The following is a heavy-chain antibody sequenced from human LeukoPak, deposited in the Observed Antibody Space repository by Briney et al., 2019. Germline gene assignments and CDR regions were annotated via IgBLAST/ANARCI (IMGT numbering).Heavy chain of an antibody. D-gene: IGHD2-2*01. CDR1: GGSFSGYY. J-gene: IGHJ6*03. CDR2: INHSGST. V-gene: IGHV4-34*01. CDR3: ARAKLGNIVVVPAARPNYYYMDV. Sequence: SETLSLTCAVYGGSFSGYYWSWIRQPPGKGLEWIGEINHSGSTNYNPSLKSRVTISVDTSKNQFSLKRSSVTAADTAVYYCARAKLGNIVVVPAARPNYYYMDVWGKGTTVTVSS.